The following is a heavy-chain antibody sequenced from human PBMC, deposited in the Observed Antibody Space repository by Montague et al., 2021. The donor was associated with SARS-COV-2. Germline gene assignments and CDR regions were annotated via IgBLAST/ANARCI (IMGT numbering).Heavy chain of an antibody. CDR3: ARATEWRGYYYYYYMDV. J-gene: IGHJ6*03. Sequence: CAISGDSVSSNSAAWNWIRQSPSRGLERLGRTYYRSRWFNDYAVSIRSRITINPDTSKNQFSLQLNSVTPEDTAVYYCARATEWRGYYYYYYMDVWGKGTTVTVSS. V-gene: IGHV6-1*01. D-gene: IGHD1-14*01. CDR2: TYYRSRWFN. CDR1: GDSVSSNSAA.